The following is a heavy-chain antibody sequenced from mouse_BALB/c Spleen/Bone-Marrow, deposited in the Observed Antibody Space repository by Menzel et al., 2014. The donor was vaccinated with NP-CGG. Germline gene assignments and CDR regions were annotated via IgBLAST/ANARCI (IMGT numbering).Heavy chain of an antibody. J-gene: IGHJ3*01. CDR2: ISGGGSYT. V-gene: IGHV5-9-2*01. CDR3: ARHSYYDQTEVSFVY. CDR1: GFTFSNYG. D-gene: IGHD2-4*01. Sequence: EVKLVESGGGLVKSGGSLKLSCAASGFTFSNYGMSWVRQTPEKRLEWVATISGGGSYTFYSDSVKGRFTISRDNAKNNQYLQLSSLRSEDTALYYCARHSYYDQTEVSFVYWGQGTLVTVSA.